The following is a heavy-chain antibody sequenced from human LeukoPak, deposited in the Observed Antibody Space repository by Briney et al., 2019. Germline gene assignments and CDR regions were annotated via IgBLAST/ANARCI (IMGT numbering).Heavy chain of an antibody. J-gene: IGHJ4*02. CDR1: GFTFSSYA. CDR3: AKNVESDY. V-gene: IGHV3-23*01. D-gene: IGHD1-1*01. CDR2: ISGSATST. Sequence: GSLRLSCAASGFTFSSYAMSWVRQAPGKGLEWVSAISGSATSTSYADSVKGRFTISRDNSKDTLYLQMNSLRAEDTAIYYCAKNVESDYWGQGTLVTVSS.